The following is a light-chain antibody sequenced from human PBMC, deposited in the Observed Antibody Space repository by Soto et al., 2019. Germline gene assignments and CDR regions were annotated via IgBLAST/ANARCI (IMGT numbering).Light chain of an antibody. V-gene: IGKV3-11*01. CDR1: QNIDNY. Sequence: EIVLTQSPATLSVSPGERVSLSCRSSQNIDNYLAWYQQKGGQPPRLLIYDASIRTSGVPARFTGSGSGTDFTLTIRDLEPEDFAVYYCQQRSYWPPGAFGHGTKLEIK. CDR3: QQRSYWPPGA. CDR2: DAS. J-gene: IGKJ2*01.